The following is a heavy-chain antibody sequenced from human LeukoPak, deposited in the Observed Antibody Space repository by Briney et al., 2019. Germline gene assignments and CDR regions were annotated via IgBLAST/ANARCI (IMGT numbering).Heavy chain of an antibody. V-gene: IGHV3-23*01. Sequence: GGSLRLSCAASGFTFSSYGMHWVRQAPGKGLEWVSAISGSGGSTYYADSVKGRFTISRDNSKNTLYLQMNSLRAEDTAVYYCARASYDIDGFFDSWGQGTLVTVSS. D-gene: IGHD5-12*01. J-gene: IGHJ4*02. CDR2: ISGSGGST. CDR1: GFTFSSYG. CDR3: ARASYDIDGFFDS.